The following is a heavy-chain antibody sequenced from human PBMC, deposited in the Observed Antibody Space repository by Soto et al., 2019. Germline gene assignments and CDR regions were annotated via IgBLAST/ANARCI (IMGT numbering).Heavy chain of an antibody. CDR2: ISSNGGTT. D-gene: IGHD1-7*01. Sequence: EVQLAESGGGMVQPGGSLRLSCVASGFTFSSYDMHRVRQAPGKGLEYVSSISSNGGTTYYGNSVKGRFTISRDNSNNTLYLQMGSLRAEDMAVYYCVRRVSGNYDYWGQRTLVTVSS. J-gene: IGHJ4*02. CDR1: GFTFSSYD. CDR3: VRRVSGNYDY. V-gene: IGHV3-64*01.